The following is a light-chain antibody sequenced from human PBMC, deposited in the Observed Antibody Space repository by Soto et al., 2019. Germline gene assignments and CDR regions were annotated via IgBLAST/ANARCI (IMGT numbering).Light chain of an antibody. CDR3: QTDDSSPYV. Sequence: QSVLTQPPSVSGAPGQRVTISCTGSSSNIGAGYDVHWYQQLPGTAPKLLIYGNSNRPSGVPDRFSGSKSGTSASLAITGLQAEDEADYYCQTDDSSPYVFVPGTEVTV. CDR1: SSNIGAGYD. CDR2: GNS. V-gene: IGLV1-40*01. J-gene: IGLJ1*01.